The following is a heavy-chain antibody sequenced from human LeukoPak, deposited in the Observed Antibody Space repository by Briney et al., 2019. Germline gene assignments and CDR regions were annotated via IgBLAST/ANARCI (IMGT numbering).Heavy chain of an antibody. D-gene: IGHD6-19*01. CDR3: AKGRIAIYSSGWTDYFDY. CDR1: GFTFSTYV. J-gene: IGHJ4*02. CDR2: LSNSGGTT. V-gene: IGHV3-23*01. Sequence: GGSLRLSCVASGFTFSTYVMSWVRQAPGKGLEWVASLSNSGGTTYSADSVQGRFTISRDNSKSTLYLQMNSLSAEDTAVYYCAKGRIAIYSSGWTDYFDYWGQGTLVTVSS.